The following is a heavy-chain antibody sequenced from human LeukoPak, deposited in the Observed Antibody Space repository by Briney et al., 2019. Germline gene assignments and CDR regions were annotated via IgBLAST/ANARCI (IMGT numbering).Heavy chain of an antibody. CDR3: TREGAYYYYYYMDV. V-gene: IGHV3-73*01. CDR1: GFTFSSSA. Sequence: GGSLRLSCAASGFTFSSSAMHWVRQASGKGLEWVGRIRSKANSYATAYAASVKGRFTISRDDSKNTAYLQMNRLKTEDTAVYYCTREGAYYYYYYMDVWGKGTTVTVSS. J-gene: IGHJ6*03. D-gene: IGHD3-16*01. CDR2: IRSKANSYAT.